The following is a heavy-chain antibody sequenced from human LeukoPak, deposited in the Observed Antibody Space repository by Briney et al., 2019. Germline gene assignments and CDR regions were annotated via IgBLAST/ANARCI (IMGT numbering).Heavy chain of an antibody. CDR3: VKDPPTIVLMVYAPGWVDY. D-gene: IGHD2-8*01. CDR1: GFTFSSYG. CDR2: IRYDGSNK. Sequence: GGSLRLSCAASGFTFSSYGMHWVRQAPGKGLEWVAFIRYDGSNKYYADSVKGRFTISRDNSKNTLYLQMNSLRAEDTAVYYCVKDPPTIVLMVYAPGWVDYWGQGTLVTVSS. J-gene: IGHJ4*02. V-gene: IGHV3-30*02.